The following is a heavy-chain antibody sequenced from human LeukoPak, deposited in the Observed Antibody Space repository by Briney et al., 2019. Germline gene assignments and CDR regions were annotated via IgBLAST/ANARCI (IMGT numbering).Heavy chain of an antibody. CDR3: ARRYSSGWYPDGRYYFDY. CDR1: GYTFTGYY. D-gene: IGHD6-19*01. J-gene: IGHJ4*02. CDR2: INPNSGGT. Sequence: ASVKVSCKASGYTFTGYYMHWVRQAPGQGLEWMGWINPNSGGTNYAQKFQGRVTMTRDTSISTAYMGLSRLRSDDTAVYYCARRYSSGWYPDGRYYFDYWGQGTLVTVSS. V-gene: IGHV1-2*02.